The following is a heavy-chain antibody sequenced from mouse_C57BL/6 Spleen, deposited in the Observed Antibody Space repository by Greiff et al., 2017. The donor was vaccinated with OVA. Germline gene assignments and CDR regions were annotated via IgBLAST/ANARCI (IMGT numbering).Heavy chain of an antibody. J-gene: IGHJ3*01. Sequence: EVQPQQSGPELVKPGASVKISCKASGYTFTDYYMNWVKQSHGKSLEWIGDINPNNGGTSYNQKFKGKATLTVDKSSSTAYMELRSLTSEDSAVYYCARRETAQATPFAYWGQGTLVTVSA. CDR2: INPNNGGT. D-gene: IGHD3-2*02. CDR3: ARRETAQATPFAY. CDR1: GYTFTDYY. V-gene: IGHV1-26*01.